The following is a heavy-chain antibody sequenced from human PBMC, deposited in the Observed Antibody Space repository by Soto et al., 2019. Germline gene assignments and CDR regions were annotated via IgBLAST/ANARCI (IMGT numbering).Heavy chain of an antibody. V-gene: IGHV3-30*18. CDR2: ISYDGSNK. J-gene: IGHJ4*02. CDR1: GFTFSSYA. CDR3: AKDLHSSGYRMFYFDY. D-gene: IGHD6-19*01. Sequence: GGSLRLSCAASGFTFSSYAMHWVRQAPGKGLEWVALISYDGSNKYYADSVKGRFTISRVNSKNTLYLQMSSLRAEDTAVYYCAKDLHSSGYRMFYFDYWGQGTLVTVSS.